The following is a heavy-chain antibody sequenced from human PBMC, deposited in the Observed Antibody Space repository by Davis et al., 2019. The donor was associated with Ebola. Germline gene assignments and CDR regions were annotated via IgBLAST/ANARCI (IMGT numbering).Heavy chain of an antibody. CDR3: ARGKGASSSWYAWYFDL. D-gene: IGHD6-13*01. J-gene: IGHJ2*01. V-gene: IGHV4-59*12. Sequence: PSETLSLTCTVSGGSISSYYWSWIRQPPGKGLEWIGYIYDSVSTDYNPSLKSRVAISVDTSKNQFSLKLSSVTAADTAVYYCARGKGASSSWYAWYFDLWGRGTLVTVSS. CDR2: IYDSVST. CDR1: GGSISSYY.